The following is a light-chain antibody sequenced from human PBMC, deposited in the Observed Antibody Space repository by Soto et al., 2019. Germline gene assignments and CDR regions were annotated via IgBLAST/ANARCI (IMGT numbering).Light chain of an antibody. CDR1: QSVSSY. Sequence: EVVLTQSPATLSWSPGERCTLSCRASQSVSSYLAWYQQKPGRAPRLLIYDASNRATDIPARFSGSGSGTDFTLTISSLEPEDFAVYYCQQRYNSWTFGQGTKVDIK. CDR2: DAS. CDR3: QQRYNSWT. V-gene: IGKV3-11*01. J-gene: IGKJ1*01.